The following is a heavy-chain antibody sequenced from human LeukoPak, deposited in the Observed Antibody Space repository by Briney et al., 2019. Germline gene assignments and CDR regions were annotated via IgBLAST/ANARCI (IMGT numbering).Heavy chain of an antibody. J-gene: IGHJ4*02. D-gene: IGHD5-24*01. CDR1: GYTFTYYA. CDR3: ARDRYGDGFAHFDY. V-gene: IGHV1-2*02. CDR2: ITPGGGT. Sequence: GASVKVSCKASGYTFTYYAMHWVQQAPGQGLQWMGWITPGGGTNYPQKFQGRVAITWDTSITTAYMDLSRLTSDDTAVYYCARDRYGDGFAHFDYWGQGALVTVSS.